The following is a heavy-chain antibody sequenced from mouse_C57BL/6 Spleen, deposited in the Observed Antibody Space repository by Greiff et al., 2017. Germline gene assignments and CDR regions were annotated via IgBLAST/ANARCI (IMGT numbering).Heavy chain of an antibody. CDR3: TTIYYGPYGGFAY. D-gene: IGHD2-1*01. J-gene: IGHJ3*01. Sequence: VQLQQSGAELVRPGASVTLSCKASGYTFTDYEMHWVKQTPVHGLEWIGAIDPETGGPAYNQKFKGKAILTADKSSSTAYMELRSLTSEDSAVYYCTTIYYGPYGGFAYWGQGTLVTVSA. CDR2: IDPETGGP. V-gene: IGHV1-15*01. CDR1: GYTFTDYE.